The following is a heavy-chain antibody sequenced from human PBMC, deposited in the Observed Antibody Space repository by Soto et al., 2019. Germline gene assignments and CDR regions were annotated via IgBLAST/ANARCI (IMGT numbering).Heavy chain of an antibody. J-gene: IGHJ5*02. CDR2: ISAYNGNT. D-gene: IGHD3-10*01. CDR1: GYTFTSYG. CDR3: ARDEPNGSGINWFDP. Sequence: ASVKVSCKASGYTFTSYGISWVRQAPGQGLEWMGWISAYNGNTNYAQKLQGRVTMTTDTSTSTAYMELRSLRSDDTAVYYCARDEPNGSGINWFDPWGQGTRVTAPQ. V-gene: IGHV1-18*04.